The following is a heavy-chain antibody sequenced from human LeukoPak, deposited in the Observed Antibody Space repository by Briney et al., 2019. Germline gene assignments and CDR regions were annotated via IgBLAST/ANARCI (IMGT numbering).Heavy chain of an antibody. CDR3: ARGGDEGFDY. V-gene: IGHV3-11*04. CDR2: INSSGSTI. Sequence: GGSLRLSCAASGFTFSDYYMSWLRQAPGKGLEWVSYINSSGSTIYYADSGKGRFTSSGDNAKNSLYLQMNSLRAEDTAVYYCARGGDEGFDYWGQGTLVTVSS. J-gene: IGHJ4*02. D-gene: IGHD5-12*01. CDR1: GFTFSDYY.